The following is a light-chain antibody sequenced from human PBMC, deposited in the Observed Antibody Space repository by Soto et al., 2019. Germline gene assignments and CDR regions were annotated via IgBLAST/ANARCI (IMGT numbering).Light chain of an antibody. CDR1: QDIRVD. Sequence: AIQMTQSPPSLSASVGDRVIITCRASQDIRVDVGWLQQRPGHAPNLLIYAASTLHTGVPSTFTGSGSGTAFTLTINDRPAEDVANYFCLQDYDFPSTFGQGTKLEI. CDR3: LQDYDFPST. J-gene: IGKJ2*01. CDR2: AAS. V-gene: IGKV1-6*01.